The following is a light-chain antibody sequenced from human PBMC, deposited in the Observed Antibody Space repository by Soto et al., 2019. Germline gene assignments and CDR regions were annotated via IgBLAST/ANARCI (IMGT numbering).Light chain of an antibody. J-gene: IGKJ4*01. CDR2: DAS. V-gene: IGKV1-33*01. CDR3: QQYDNLPLT. Sequence: DIQMTQSPPTLSASVGDRVTITCQASQDIANFLSWYQQKPGKAPKLLIYDASNLETGVPSRFSGSGSGTDFTFTISSLQPEDIATYYCQQYDNLPLTFGGGTKVDIK. CDR1: QDIANF.